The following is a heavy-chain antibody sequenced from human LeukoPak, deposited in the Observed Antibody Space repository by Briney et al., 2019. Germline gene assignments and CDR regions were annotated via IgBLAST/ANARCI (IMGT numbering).Heavy chain of an antibody. Sequence: SETLSLTCTVSGGSISSYYWSWIRQPPGKGLEWIGYIYTSGSANYNPTLKSRVTISVDTSKNQFSLKLSSVTAADTAVYYCARTLAYYDFWSGYYLGWFDPWGQGTLVTVSS. D-gene: IGHD3-3*01. CDR1: GGSISSYY. CDR2: IYTSGSA. V-gene: IGHV4-4*09. J-gene: IGHJ5*02. CDR3: ARTLAYYDFWSGYYLGWFDP.